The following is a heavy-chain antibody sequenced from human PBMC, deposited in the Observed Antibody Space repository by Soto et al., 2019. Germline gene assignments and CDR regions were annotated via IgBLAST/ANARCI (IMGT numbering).Heavy chain of an antibody. Sequence: QVQLVESGGGLVKPGGSLRLSCATSGFTFSDYYMSWVRQAPGKGLEWVSYISSSSTYTNYADSVKGRFTISRDNAKNSLYLQMNSLRAEETAVYYCAGKQWEPSGNYYFDYWGQGTLVTVSS. V-gene: IGHV3-11*06. CDR3: AGKQWEPSGNYYFDY. CDR1: GFTFSDYY. D-gene: IGHD1-26*01. CDR2: ISSSSTYT. J-gene: IGHJ4*02.